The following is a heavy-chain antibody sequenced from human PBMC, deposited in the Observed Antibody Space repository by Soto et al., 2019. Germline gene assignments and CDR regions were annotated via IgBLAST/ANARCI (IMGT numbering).Heavy chain of an antibody. CDR3: AKRVHRAVTGTPFFDY. CDR2: VSSGDGVT. Sequence: EVHLLESGGGLVQPGGSLRLSCVASGFTFSDYAMSWVRQTPGKGLEWVSTVSSGDGVTYYADSVKARFAISRDNSKDTLYLQMNSLRAEDSAVYYCAKRVHRAVTGTPFFDYWGQGTLVTVSS. V-gene: IGHV3-23*01. D-gene: IGHD6-19*01. J-gene: IGHJ4*02. CDR1: GFTFSDYA.